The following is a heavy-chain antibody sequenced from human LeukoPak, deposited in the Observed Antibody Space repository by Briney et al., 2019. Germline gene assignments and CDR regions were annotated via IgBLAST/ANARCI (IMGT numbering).Heavy chain of an antibody. CDR3: ARQGDYYDSSGYFGY. CDR1: GYSFTSYW. J-gene: IGHJ4*02. V-gene: IGHV5-51*01. CDR2: IYPGDSDT. D-gene: IGHD3-22*01. Sequence: ASVKVSCKGSGYSFTSYWIGWVRQMPGKGLEWMGIIYPGDSDTRYSPSFQGQVTISADKSISTAYLQWSSLKASDTAMYYCARQGDYYDSSGYFGYWGQGTLVTVSS.